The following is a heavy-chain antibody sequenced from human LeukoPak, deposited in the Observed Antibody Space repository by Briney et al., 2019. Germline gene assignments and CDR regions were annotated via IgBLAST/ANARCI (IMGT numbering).Heavy chain of an antibody. V-gene: IGHV3-53*01. CDR1: GFTVSSNY. Sequence: GGSLRLSCAASGFTVSSNYMSWVRQAPGKGLEWVSVIYTGGSTYYADYVKGRFTISRDNSKNTLYLQMNNLRAEDTAVYYCARGLYYYDASGYYYYWGQGTLVTVSS. CDR2: IYTGGST. CDR3: ARGLYYYDASGYYYY. J-gene: IGHJ4*02. D-gene: IGHD3-22*01.